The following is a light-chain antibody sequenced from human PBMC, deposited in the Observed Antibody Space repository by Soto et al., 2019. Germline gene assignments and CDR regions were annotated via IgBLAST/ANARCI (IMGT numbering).Light chain of an antibody. J-gene: IGLJ2*01. V-gene: IGLV2-23*02. CDR1: SSDVGSYNL. CDR3: CSYAGSSTFYVV. CDR2: EVS. Sequence: QSVLTQPASVSGSPGQSITISCTGTSSDVGSYNLVSWYQQHPGKAPKLMIYEVSKRPAGVSNRVSGSKSGNTASLTISGLQAEDEADYYCCSYAGSSTFYVVFGGGTKLTVL.